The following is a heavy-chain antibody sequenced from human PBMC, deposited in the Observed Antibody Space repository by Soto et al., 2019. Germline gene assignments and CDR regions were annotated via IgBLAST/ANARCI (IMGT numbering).Heavy chain of an antibody. J-gene: IGHJ4*02. V-gene: IGHV4-59*01. CDR1: GGSICSYY. CDR2: IYYSGST. Sequence: SETLSLTCTVSGGSICSYYWSWIRQPPGKGLEWIGYIYYSGSTNYNPSLKSRVTISVDTSKNQFSLKMSSVTAADTAVYYCARLATRYYFDYWGQGTLVTVSS. CDR3: ARLATRYYFDY. D-gene: IGHD1-1*01.